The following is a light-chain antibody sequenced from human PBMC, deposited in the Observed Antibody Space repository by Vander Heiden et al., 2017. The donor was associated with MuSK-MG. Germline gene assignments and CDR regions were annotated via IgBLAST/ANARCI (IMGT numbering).Light chain of an antibody. Sequence: QSALTQPRSVAGSPGQSVTISCTVTSSDVGGYNYVSWYLQRPGESPKLMIYDVSKRVSGVPDRFSGSKSGNTASMTISGLQAEDEADYYCCSYAGSYNYVVFGGGTKLTVL. CDR2: DVS. V-gene: IGLV2-11*01. J-gene: IGLJ2*01. CDR1: SSDVGGYNY. CDR3: CSYAGSYNYVV.